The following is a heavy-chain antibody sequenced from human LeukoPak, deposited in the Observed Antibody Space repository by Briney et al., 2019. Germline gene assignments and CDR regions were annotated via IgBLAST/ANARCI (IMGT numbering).Heavy chain of an antibody. J-gene: IGHJ4*02. CDR3: AAESERWLVRS. D-gene: IGHD6-19*01. Sequence: ASETLSLTCAVSGGSISSSNWWSWVRQPPGKGLEWIGEIYHSGSTNYNPSLKGRVTISIDTSKNQFSLKLNSVTAADTAVYYCAAESERWLVRSWGQGTLVTVSS. V-gene: IGHV4-4*02. CDR1: GGSISSSNW. CDR2: IYHSGST.